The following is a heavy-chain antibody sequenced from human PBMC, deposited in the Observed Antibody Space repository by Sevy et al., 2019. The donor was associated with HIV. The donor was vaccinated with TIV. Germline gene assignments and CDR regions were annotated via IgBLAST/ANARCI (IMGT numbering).Heavy chain of an antibody. D-gene: IGHD3-9*01. J-gene: IGHJ6*02. CDR3: TRDSYFDWLPPGGMDV. Sequence: GGSLRLSCTASGFTFGDYAMSWFRQAPGKGLEWVGFIRSKAYGGTTEYAASVKGRFTISRDDSKSIAYLQMNSLKTEDTAVYYCTRDSYFDWLPPGGMDVWGQGTTVTVSS. CDR2: IRSKAYGGTT. V-gene: IGHV3-49*03. CDR1: GFTFGDYA.